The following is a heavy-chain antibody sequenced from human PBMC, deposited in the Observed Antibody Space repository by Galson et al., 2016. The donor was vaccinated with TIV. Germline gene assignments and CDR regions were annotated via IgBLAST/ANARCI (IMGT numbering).Heavy chain of an antibody. CDR2: MNPNTGKT. CDR1: GHSFLTYD. D-gene: IGHD3-10*01. J-gene: IGHJ6*02. CDR3: ARDIYGGNYYCMDV. V-gene: IGHV1-8*02. Sequence: SVKVSCKASGHSFLTYDINWVRQATGQGLEWMGWMNPNTGKTGYAQKFQGRVTMTRNISVSTAYMELSGLRSEDTAVYYCARDIYGGNYYCMDVWGQGTTVTVSS.